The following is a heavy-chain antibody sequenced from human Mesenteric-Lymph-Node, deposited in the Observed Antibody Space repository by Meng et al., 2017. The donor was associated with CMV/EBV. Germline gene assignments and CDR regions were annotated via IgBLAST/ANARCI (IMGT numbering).Heavy chain of an antibody. CDR2: INGDGSKQ. Sequence: GESLMISCTASGFRFNNYWMCWVRQAPGRGLEWVANINGDGSKQAYVDSVRGGFTISRDNAQNSMYLQMSNLRAEDTGVYFWGRDWTDSNGEYALSWGQGIQVTVSS. D-gene: IGHD3-10*01. CDR3: GRDWTDSNGEYALS. CDR1: GFRFNNYW. J-gene: IGHJ5*02. V-gene: IGHV3-7*01.